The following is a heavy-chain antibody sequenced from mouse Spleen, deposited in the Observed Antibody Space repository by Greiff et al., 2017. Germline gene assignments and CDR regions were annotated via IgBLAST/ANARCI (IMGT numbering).Heavy chain of an antibody. J-gene: IGHJ4*01. Sequence: VQLQQSGPELVKPGASVKISCKASGYAFSSSWMNWVKQRPGKGLEWIGRIYPGDGDTNYNGKFKGKATLTADKSSSTAYMQLSSLTSEDSAVYFCAPYYGNFYYAMDYWGQGTSVTVSS. V-gene: IGHV1-82*01. D-gene: IGHD2-10*01. CDR3: APYYGNFYYAMDY. CDR1: GYAFSSSW. CDR2: IYPGDGDT.